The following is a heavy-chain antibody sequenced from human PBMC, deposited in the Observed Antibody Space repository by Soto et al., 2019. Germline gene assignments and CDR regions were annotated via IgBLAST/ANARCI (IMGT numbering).Heavy chain of an antibody. CDR2: ISTDGSIT. D-gene: IGHD2-8*01. V-gene: IGHV3-74*01. Sequence: VQLVESGGGLVQPGGSLRLSCAASGLIFSNYKMHWVRQAPGKGLVWVSRISTDGSITDYADSVKGRFTVSRDNAKNTLYLQMNSLRADDTAVYYCARDTNGLHYWGQGTLVTVSS. CDR3: ARDTNGLHY. CDR1: GLIFSNYK. J-gene: IGHJ4*02.